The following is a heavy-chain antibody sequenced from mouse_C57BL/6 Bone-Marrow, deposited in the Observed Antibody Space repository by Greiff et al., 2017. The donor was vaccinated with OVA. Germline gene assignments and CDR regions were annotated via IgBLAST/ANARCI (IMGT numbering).Heavy chain of an antibody. CDR1: GYTFTDYE. Sequence: QVQLQQSGAELVRPGASVTLSCKASGYTFTDYEMHWVKQTPVHGLEWIGAIDPETGGTAYNQKFKGKAILTADKSSSTAYMELRSLTSEDSAVYYCTRGGEDYAMDYWGQGTSVTVSS. CDR3: TRGGEDYAMDY. CDR2: IDPETGGT. V-gene: IGHV1-15*01. J-gene: IGHJ4*01.